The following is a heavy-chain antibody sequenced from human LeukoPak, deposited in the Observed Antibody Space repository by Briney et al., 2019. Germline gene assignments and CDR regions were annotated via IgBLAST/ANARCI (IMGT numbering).Heavy chain of an antibody. Sequence: GGSLRLSCAASGFTFSNYAMSWVRQAPGKGLESVSSISGSGGSTNYADSVKGRFSISRDNSKNTLYLQMNSLRAEDTAIYYCAKGIDTYDFWTFDYWGQGTPVTVSS. D-gene: IGHD3-3*01. V-gene: IGHV3-23*01. CDR2: ISGSGGST. CDR1: GFTFSNYA. J-gene: IGHJ4*02. CDR3: AKGIDTYDFWTFDY.